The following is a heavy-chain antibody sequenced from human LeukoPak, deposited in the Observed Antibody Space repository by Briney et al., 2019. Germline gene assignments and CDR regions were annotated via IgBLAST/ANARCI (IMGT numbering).Heavy chain of an antibody. CDR3: ASRSLSGYSNWFDP. Sequence: SETLSLTCTVSGGSISSYYWSWIRQPPGKGLEWIGYIYYSGSTNYNPSLKSRVTISVDTSKNQFSLKLSSVAAADTAVYYCASRSLSGYSNWFDPWGQGTLVTVSS. CDR2: IYYSGST. J-gene: IGHJ5*02. D-gene: IGHD3-22*01. CDR1: GGSISSYY. V-gene: IGHV4-59*08.